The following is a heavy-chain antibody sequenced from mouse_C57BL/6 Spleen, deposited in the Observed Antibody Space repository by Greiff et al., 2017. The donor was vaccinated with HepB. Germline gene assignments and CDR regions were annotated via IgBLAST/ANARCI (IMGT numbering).Heavy chain of an antibody. CDR2: IYPSDSET. J-gene: IGHJ2*01. D-gene: IGHD1-1*01. V-gene: IGHV1-61*01. CDR1: GYTFTSYW. CDR3: ARDYGSSYDY. Sequence: QVQLQQSGAELVRPGSSVKLSCKASGYTFTSYWMDWVKQRPGQGLEWIGNIYPSDSETHYNQKFKDKATLTVDKSSSTAYMQLSSLTSEDSAVYCCARDYGSSYDYWGQGTTLTVSS.